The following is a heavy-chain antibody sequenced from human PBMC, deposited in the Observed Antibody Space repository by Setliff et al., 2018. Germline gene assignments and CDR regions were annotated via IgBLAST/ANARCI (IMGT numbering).Heavy chain of an antibody. CDR3: TTGDGLGNPYYFDY. CDR1: GFNFSSFA. V-gene: IGHV3-30*04. CDR2: VSYDGTT. D-gene: IGHD1-1*01. Sequence: GGSLRLSCAASGFNFSSFAMHWVRQAPGKGLEWVAIVSYDGTTDYAAAVKGRFTISRDDSENMVFLQMNSLKTEDTAVYYCTTGDGLGNPYYFDYWGQGTLVTVSS. J-gene: IGHJ4*02.